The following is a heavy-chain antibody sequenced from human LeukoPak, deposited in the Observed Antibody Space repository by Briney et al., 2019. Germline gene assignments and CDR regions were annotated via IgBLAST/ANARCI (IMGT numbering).Heavy chain of an antibody. CDR2: IYYSGST. V-gene: IGHV4-59*01. J-gene: IGHJ5*02. CDR3: ARVIGGGGWFDP. Sequence: PSETLSLTCTVSGGSISSYYWSWIRPPPGKGLEWIGYIYYSGSTNYNPSLKSRVTISVDTSKNQFSLKLSSVTAADTAVYYCARVIGGGGWFDPWGRGTLVTVSS. CDR1: GGSISSYY. D-gene: IGHD3-16*01.